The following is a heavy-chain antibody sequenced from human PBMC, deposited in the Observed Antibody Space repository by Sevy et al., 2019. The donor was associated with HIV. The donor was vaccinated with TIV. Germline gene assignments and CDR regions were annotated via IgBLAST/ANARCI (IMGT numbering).Heavy chain of an antibody. CDR1: GYSFTSYW. V-gene: IGHV5-51*01. D-gene: IGHD4-17*01. Sequence: GESLKISCKGSGYSFTSYWIGWVRQMPGKGLEWMGIIYPGDSDTTYSPSFQGQVTISADKSISTAYLQWSSLKASDTAVYYCARVTTVTRIDYWGQGTLVTVSS. CDR3: ARVTTVTRIDY. J-gene: IGHJ4*02. CDR2: IYPGDSDT.